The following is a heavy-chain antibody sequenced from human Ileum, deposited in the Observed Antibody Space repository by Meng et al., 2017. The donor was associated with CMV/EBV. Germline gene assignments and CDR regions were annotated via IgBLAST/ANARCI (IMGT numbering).Heavy chain of an antibody. J-gene: IGHJ4*02. D-gene: IGHD3-16*01. V-gene: IGHV3-23*01. Sequence: VSLCECVGGLVKRGGSLGLSCAASGCTLSRYSMHWVRQAAGKGLEWVSVFRGSGGDTHYADSVKGRFTISRDNSKNTLYLQMNSLRVEDTAVYYCAKGAWLDDWGQGTLVTVSS. CDR1: GCTLSRYS. CDR2: FRGSGGDT. CDR3: AKGAWLDD.